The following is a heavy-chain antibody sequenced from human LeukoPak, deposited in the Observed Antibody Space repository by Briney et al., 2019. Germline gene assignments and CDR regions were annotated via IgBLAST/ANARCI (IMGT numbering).Heavy chain of an antibody. D-gene: IGHD6-19*01. CDR2: TYYRSKWYN. Sequence: PSQTLSLTCVVSGDSVSSKNGAWNWIRQSPSRGLEWLGRTYYRSKWYNDYAESMEGRMTISQGTSKNQYSLHLNSVTPDDTAVYYCARDFGTTGWHTFDYWGQGTLVTVSS. V-gene: IGHV6-1*01. J-gene: IGHJ4*02. CDR1: GDSVSSKNGA. CDR3: ARDFGTTGWHTFDY.